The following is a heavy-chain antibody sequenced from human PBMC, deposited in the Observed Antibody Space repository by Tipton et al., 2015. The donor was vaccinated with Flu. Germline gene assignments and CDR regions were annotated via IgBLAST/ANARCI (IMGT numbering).Heavy chain of an antibody. CDR3: AKDTFGSGSPFDY. J-gene: IGHJ4*02. Sequence: SVKGRFTMSRDNTKNTLSLQMNSLRAEDTAVYYCAKDTFGSGSPFDYWGQGTVVTVSS. D-gene: IGHD3-10*01. V-gene: IGHV3-23*01.